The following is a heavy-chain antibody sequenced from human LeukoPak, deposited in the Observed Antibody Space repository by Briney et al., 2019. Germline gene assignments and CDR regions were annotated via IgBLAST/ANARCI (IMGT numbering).Heavy chain of an antibody. J-gene: IGHJ4*02. CDR1: GFTFSSYA. CDR3: AKDELIAVAGTFFQSYDY. V-gene: IGHV3-23*01. D-gene: IGHD6-19*01. Sequence: GGSLRLSCAASGFTFSSYAMSWVRQAPGKGLEWVSAISGSGGSTYYADSVKGRVTISRDNSKNTLYLQMNSLRAEDTAVYYCAKDELIAVAGTFFQSYDYWGQGTLVTVSS. CDR2: ISGSGGST.